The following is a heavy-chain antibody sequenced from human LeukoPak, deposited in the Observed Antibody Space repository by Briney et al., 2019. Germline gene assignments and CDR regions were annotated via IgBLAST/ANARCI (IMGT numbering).Heavy chain of an antibody. D-gene: IGHD4-23*01. V-gene: IGHV4-59*12. Sequence: SETLSLTCTVSGGSMSSYYWSWIRQPPGKGLEWLGYIFSSGSSNFNPSLKSRVTMSVDTSKNQFSLKLSSVTAADTAVYYCARDDYGGQRSIDYWGQGTLVTVSS. J-gene: IGHJ4*02. CDR2: IFSSGSS. CDR1: GGSMSSYY. CDR3: ARDDYGGQRSIDY.